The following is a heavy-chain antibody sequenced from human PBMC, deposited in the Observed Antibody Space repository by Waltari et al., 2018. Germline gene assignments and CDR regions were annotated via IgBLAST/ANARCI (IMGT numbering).Heavy chain of an antibody. Sequence: QVQLVQSGAEVKKPGASVKVSCKASGYTFTSYDINWVRQATGQGLEWMGWMNPNSGNTGYAQKFQGRVTITRNTSISTAYMELSSLRSEDTAVYYCARGPVVAAAYYYYYGMDVWGQGTTVTVSS. CDR1: GYTFTSYD. CDR3: ARGPVVAAAYYYYYGMDV. J-gene: IGHJ6*02. CDR2: MNPNSGNT. D-gene: IGHD6-13*01. V-gene: IGHV1-8*03.